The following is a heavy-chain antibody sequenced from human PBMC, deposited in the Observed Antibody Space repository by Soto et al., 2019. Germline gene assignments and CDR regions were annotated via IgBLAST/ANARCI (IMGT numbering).Heavy chain of an antibody. CDR2: IIPIFGTA. CDR1: GGTFSSYA. CDR3: ATDFWSGYYTLKDFDY. Sequence: GASVKVSCKASGGTFSSYAISWVRQAPGQGLEWMGGIIPIFGTANYAQKFQGRVTITADKSTSTAYMELSSLRSEDTAVYYCATDFWSGYYTLKDFDYWGQGTLVTVSS. D-gene: IGHD3-3*01. V-gene: IGHV1-69*06. J-gene: IGHJ4*02.